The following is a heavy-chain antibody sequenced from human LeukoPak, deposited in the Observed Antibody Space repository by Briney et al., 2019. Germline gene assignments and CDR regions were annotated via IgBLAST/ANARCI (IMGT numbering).Heavy chain of an antibody. CDR1: GFSLSINGVG. Sequence: GSGPTLVNPTQTLTLTCTFSGFSLSINGVGVGWIRQPPGKALEWLAVIYWNDDKRYSPSLKTRLTITKDTSKNQVVLTMTNMEPVDTATYYCAHSFPYYYYMDVWGKGTTVTVSS. CDR3: AHSFPYYYYMDV. CDR2: IYWNDDK. J-gene: IGHJ6*03. V-gene: IGHV2-5*01.